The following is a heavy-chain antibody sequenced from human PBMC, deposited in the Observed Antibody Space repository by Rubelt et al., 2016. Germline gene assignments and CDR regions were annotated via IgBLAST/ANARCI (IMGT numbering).Heavy chain of an antibody. D-gene: IGHD2-15*01. CDR2: ISSSGSGDTI. V-gene: IGHV3-11*01. CDR1: GFSFSDYY. Sequence: KPGGSLRLSCAASGFSFSDYYMSWIRQAPGKGLEWISYISSSGSGDTIYYADSVKGRFTISRDNTKNSLYLQMNSLRAEDTAVYYCANGMTPDYWGQGTLVTVSS. CDR3: ANGMTPDY. J-gene: IGHJ4*02.